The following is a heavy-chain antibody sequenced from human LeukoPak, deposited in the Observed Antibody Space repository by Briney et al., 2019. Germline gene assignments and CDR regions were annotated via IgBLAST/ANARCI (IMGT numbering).Heavy chain of an antibody. CDR1: GFTFSSYA. J-gene: IGHJ4*02. CDR2: VSGSGNYT. V-gene: IGHV3-23*01. CDR3: VKNSGWYCLDY. Sequence: PGGSLRLSCAASGFTFSSYAMSWVRQAPGKGLEWVSTVSGSGNYTYYTDYVKGRFTISRDNSKNTLYLQMNSLRAEDTAVYYCVKNSGWYCLDYWGQGITVIVSS. D-gene: IGHD6-13*01.